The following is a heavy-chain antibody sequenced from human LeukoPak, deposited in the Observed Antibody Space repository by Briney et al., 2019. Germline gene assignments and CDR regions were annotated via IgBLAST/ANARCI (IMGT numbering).Heavy chain of an antibody. J-gene: IGHJ4*02. D-gene: IGHD3-10*02. CDR3: ARGLMF. CDR2: INQDGSAK. CDR1: GFIFSKYW. V-gene: IGHV3-7*03. Sequence: GGSLRLSCAASGFIFSKYWMSWARQAPGKGLEWVANINQDGSAKYYVDSVKGRFTISRDNAKNSLSLQMNSLRAEDTAVYYCARGLMFWGQGTLVTVSS.